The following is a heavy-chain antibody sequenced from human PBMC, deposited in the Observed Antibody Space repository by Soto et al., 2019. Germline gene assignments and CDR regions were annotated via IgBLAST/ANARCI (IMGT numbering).Heavy chain of an antibody. CDR2: ISYDGSNK. J-gene: IGHJ4*02. CDR3: ARDPSHDYSNYVPPNCFDY. CDR1: RDPVYSYA. D-gene: IGHD4-4*01. V-gene: IGHV3-30-3*01. Sequence: SPRISCAASRDPVYSYAMHWVRKATGKGLEWVAVISYDGSNKYYADSVKGRFTISRDNSKNTLYLQMNSLRAEDTAVYYCARDPSHDYSNYVPPNCFDYWGQGTLVSVSS.